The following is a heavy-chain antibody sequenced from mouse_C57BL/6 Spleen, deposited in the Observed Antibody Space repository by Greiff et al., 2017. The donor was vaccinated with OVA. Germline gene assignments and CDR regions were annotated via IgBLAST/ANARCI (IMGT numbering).Heavy chain of an antibody. CDR2: ISSGSSTI. V-gene: IGHV5-17*01. D-gene: IGHD2-1*01. CDR1: GFTFSDYG. J-gene: IGHJ4*01. Sequence: EVKLVESGGGLVKPGGSLKLSCAASGFTFSDYGMHWVRQAPEKGLEWVAYISSGSSTIYYADTVKGRFTISSDNAKNTLFLQMTSLRSEDTAMYYCARRNYDAMDYWGQGTSVTVSS. CDR3: ARRNYDAMDY.